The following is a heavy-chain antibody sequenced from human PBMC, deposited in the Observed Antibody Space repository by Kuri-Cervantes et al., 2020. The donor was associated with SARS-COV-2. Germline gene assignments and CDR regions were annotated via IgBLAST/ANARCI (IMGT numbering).Heavy chain of an antibody. CDR3: AKVFSGSYILDAFDI. CDR1: GFTFSSYA. CDR2: ISGSGGST. J-gene: IGHJ3*02. V-gene: IGHV3-23*01. D-gene: IGHD1-26*01. Sequence: ETLSLTCAASGFTFSSYAMSWVRQAPGKGLEWVSAISGSGGSTYYANSVKGRFTISRDNSKNTLYLQMNSLRAEDTAVYYCAKVFSGSYILDAFDIWGQGTMVTVSS.